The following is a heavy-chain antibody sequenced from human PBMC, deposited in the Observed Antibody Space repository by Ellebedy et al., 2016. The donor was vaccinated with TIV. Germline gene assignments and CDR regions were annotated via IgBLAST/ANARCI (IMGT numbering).Heavy chain of an antibody. J-gene: IGHJ4*02. CDR1: GFTFSNYW. CDR2: IKQDGSEK. Sequence: GGSLRLSCAASGFTFSNYWMKWVRQAPGKGLEWVANIKQDGSEKYYVDSVKGQFTISRDNAKNSLFLQMNSLRVEDTDVYFCARGGYGRPFDCWGQGTLVTVSS. D-gene: IGHD5-12*01. V-gene: IGHV3-7*03. CDR3: ARGGYGRPFDC.